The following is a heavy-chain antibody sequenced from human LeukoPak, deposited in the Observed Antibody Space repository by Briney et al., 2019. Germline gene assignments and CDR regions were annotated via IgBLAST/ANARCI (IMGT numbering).Heavy chain of an antibody. V-gene: IGHV3-30-3*01. J-gene: IGHJ4*02. CDR3: ASPYDDSSGYYYPTFDY. Sequence: PGGSLRLSCAASGFTFSSYAMHWVRQAPGKGLEWVAVISYDGSNKYYADSVKGRFTISRDNSKNTLYLQMNRLRAEDTAVYYCASPYDDSSGYYYPTFDYWGQGTLVTVSS. CDR2: ISYDGSNK. D-gene: IGHD3-22*01. CDR1: GFTFSSYA.